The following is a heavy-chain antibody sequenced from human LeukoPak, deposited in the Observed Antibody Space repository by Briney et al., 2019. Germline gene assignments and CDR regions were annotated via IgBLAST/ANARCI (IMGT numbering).Heavy chain of an antibody. CDR2: ISATGDNS. V-gene: IGHV3-23*01. J-gene: IGHJ4*02. Sequence: PGGSLRLSCAVSGFTFSNFAMAWVRQAPGKSLEWVSGISATGDNSYYPDSVRGRFTISRDNSRNTLFLQMNSLRAEDTAVYYCAKDDPLASPDYWGQGTLVTVSS. D-gene: IGHD1-1*01. CDR1: GFTFSNFA. CDR3: AKDDPLASPDY.